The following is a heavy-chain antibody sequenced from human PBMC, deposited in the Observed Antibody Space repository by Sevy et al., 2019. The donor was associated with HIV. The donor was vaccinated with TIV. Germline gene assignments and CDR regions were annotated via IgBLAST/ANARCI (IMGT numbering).Heavy chain of an antibody. Sequence: GGSLRFSCAASGFTFSNYWMTWVRQAPGKGLEWVANIKRDGSERYYLASVKGRFTISRDNAKKSLYLQMNSLTAEDTAVYYCARDCNSASCLWGLDVWGQGTTVTVSS. CDR2: IKRDGSER. V-gene: IGHV3-7*03. CDR1: GFTFSNYW. J-gene: IGHJ6*02. D-gene: IGHD1-26*01. CDR3: ARDCNSASCLWGLDV.